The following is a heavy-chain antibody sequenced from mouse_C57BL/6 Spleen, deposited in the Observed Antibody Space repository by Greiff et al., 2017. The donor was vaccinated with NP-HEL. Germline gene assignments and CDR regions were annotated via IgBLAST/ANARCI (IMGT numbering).Heavy chain of an antibody. CDR1: GYTFTEYT. Sequence: QVQLQQSGAELVKPGASVKLSCKASGYTFTEYTIHWVKQRSGQGLEWIGWFYPGSGSIKYNEKFKDKATLTADKSSSTAYMELSRLTSEDSAVDVCARREEGYNGRSHWYFDVWGTGTTVTVAS. CDR2: FYPGSGSI. D-gene: IGHD1-1*01. V-gene: IGHV1-62-2*01. CDR3: ARREEGYNGRSHWYFDV. J-gene: IGHJ1*03.